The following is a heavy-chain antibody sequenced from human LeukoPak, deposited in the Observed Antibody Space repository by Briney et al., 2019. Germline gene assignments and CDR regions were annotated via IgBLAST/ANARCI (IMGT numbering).Heavy chain of an antibody. CDR1: GFTFSGYA. V-gene: IGHV3-30-3*01. Sequence: GGSLRLSCAASGFTFSGYAMHWVRQAPGKGLEWVAVISYDGNNKYYADSVKGRFTISRDNSKNTLYLQMNSLRVEDTAVYYCASIPSTGYWGQGTLVTVSS. D-gene: IGHD2-2*01. CDR2: ISYDGNNK. J-gene: IGHJ4*02. CDR3: ASIPSTGY.